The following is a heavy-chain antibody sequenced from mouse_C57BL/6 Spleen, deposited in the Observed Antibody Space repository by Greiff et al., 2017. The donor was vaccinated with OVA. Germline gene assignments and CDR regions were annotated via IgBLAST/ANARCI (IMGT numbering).Heavy chain of an antibody. V-gene: IGHV1-82*01. D-gene: IGHD1-1*01. CDR2: IYPGDGDT. CDR3: AREGTTVVAPYFDY. CDR1: GYAFSSSW. Sequence: VQLVESGPELVKPGASVKISCKASGYAFSSSWMNWVKQRPGKGLEWIGRIYPGDGDTNYNGKFKGKATLTADKSSSTAYMQLNSLTSEDSAVYVCAREGTTVVAPYFDYWGQGTTLTVSS. J-gene: IGHJ2*01.